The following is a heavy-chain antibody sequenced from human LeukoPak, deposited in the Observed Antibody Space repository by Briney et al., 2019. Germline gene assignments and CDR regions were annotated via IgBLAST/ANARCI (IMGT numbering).Heavy chain of an antibody. J-gene: IGHJ4*02. CDR3: ARVNINNSHSCDY. Sequence: KSSETLSLTCAVSGGSISSNNWWGWVRQPPGKGLEWIGEIYHSGSPNYNPSLKSRVTISVDKSRNHFSLNLSSVTAADTAVYYCARVNINNSHSCDYWGQGTLVTVSS. CDR2: IYHSGSP. D-gene: IGHD1-1*01. V-gene: IGHV4-4*02. CDR1: GGSISSNNW.